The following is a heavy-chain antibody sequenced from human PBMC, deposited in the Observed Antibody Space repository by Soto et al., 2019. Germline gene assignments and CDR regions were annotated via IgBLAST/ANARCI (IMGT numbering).Heavy chain of an antibody. CDR1: GFSFSNAW. D-gene: IGHD4-4*01. CDR2: IKSKTDGGTT. J-gene: IGHJ4*02. Sequence: GGSLRLSCAASGFSFSNAWMNWVRQAPGKGLEWVGRIKSKTDGGTTDYPAPVKGRFTISRDDSKNTLYLQMNSLKTEDTAVYYCTQSYSNSLFDYWGQGTLVTVSS. CDR3: TQSYSNSLFDY. V-gene: IGHV3-15*07.